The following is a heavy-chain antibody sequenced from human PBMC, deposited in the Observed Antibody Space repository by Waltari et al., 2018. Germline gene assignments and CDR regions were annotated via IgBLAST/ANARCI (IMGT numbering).Heavy chain of an antibody. V-gene: IGHV4-34*01. CDR1: VGSFRGYY. D-gene: IGHD2-2*03. J-gene: IGHJ5*02. CDR2: INHSGST. CDR3: ARGPLDIVVVPAAIPTGWFDP. Sequence: QVQLQQWGAGLLKPSETLSLTCAVYVGSFRGYYWSWLRPPPRTGLEWIGEINHSGSTNYNPSLKSRVTISVDTSKNQFSLKLSSVTAADTAVYYCARGPLDIVVVPAAIPTGWFDPWGQGTLVTVSS.